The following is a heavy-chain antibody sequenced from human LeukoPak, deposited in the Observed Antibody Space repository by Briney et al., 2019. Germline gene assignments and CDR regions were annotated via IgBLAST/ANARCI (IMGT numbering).Heavy chain of an antibody. CDR2: ISGSGGST. CDR3: AKDPHMPGGVYYYYGMDV. CDR1: GFTFSSYA. J-gene: IGHJ6*02. Sequence: GASLRLSCAASGFTFSSYAMSWVRQAPGKGLEWVSAISGSGGSTYYADSVKGRFTISRDNSKNTLYLQMNSLRAEDTAVYYCAKDPHMPGGVYYYYGMDVWGQGTLVTVSS. D-gene: IGHD2-8*02. V-gene: IGHV3-23*01.